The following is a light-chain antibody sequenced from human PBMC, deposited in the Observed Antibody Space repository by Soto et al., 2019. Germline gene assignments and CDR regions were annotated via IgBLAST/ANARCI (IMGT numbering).Light chain of an antibody. Sequence: EIVLTQSPATLSVSPGEGATHSCRASQNINSNLAWYQQKPGQAPRLLIYGASSRATGIPDRFSGSGSGTDFTLTISRLEPEDFAVYYCQQYGSSPITFGQGTRLEIK. V-gene: IGKV3-20*01. CDR2: GAS. CDR1: QNINSN. CDR3: QQYGSSPIT. J-gene: IGKJ5*01.